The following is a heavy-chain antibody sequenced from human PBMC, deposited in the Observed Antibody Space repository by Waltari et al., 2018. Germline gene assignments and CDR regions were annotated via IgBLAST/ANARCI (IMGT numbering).Heavy chain of an antibody. CDR3: ARDRGRGTGSKGYFDY. CDR1: GFTVSRNY. D-gene: IGHD1-26*01. CDR2: IYSGGST. J-gene: IGHJ4*02. Sequence: EVQLVESGGGLIQPGGSLRLSCAASGFTVSRNYMSWVRQAPGKGLEWVSVIYSGGSTYYADSVKGRFTISRDNSKNTLYLQMNSLRAEDTAVYYCARDRGRGTGSKGYFDYWGQGTLVTVSS. V-gene: IGHV3-53*01.